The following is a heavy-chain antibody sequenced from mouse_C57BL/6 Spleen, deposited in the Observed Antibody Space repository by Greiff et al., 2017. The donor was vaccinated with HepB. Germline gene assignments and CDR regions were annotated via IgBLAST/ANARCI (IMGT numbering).Heavy chain of an antibody. CDR3: ARHEREAYGYLDY. D-gene: IGHD1-1*02. J-gene: IGHJ2*01. Sequence: VMLVESGAELVKPGASVKLSCKASGYTFTEYTIHWVKQRSGQGLEWIGWFYPGSGSIKYNEKFKAKATLTADKSSSTDYMEFSSLTSEDSAVYFCARHEREAYGYLDYWGQGTTLTVSS. CDR2: FYPGSGSI. CDR1: GYTFTEYT. V-gene: IGHV1-62-2*01.